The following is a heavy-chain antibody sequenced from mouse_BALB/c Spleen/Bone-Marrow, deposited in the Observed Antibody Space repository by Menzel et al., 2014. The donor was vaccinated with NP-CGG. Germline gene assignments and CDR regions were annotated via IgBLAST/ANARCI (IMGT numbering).Heavy chain of an antibody. Sequence: VQRVESGAELAKPGASVKMSCKASGYTFTSYWMHWVKQRPGQGLEWIGYINPSTGYTEYNQKFKDKATLTAYKSSSTAYMQLSSLTSEDSAVHYCARSGGYDGFSYWGQGTTLTVSS. J-gene: IGHJ2*01. CDR1: GYTFTSYW. V-gene: IGHV1-7*01. CDR2: INPSTGYT. D-gene: IGHD2-2*01. CDR3: ARSGGYDGFSY.